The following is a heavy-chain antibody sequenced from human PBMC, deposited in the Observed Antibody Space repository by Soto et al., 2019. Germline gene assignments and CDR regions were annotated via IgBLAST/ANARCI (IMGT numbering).Heavy chain of an antibody. CDR1: GGSISSGDYY. CDR2: IYHSGST. D-gene: IGHD3-22*01. CDR3: ASSYYDSSGSALRD. V-gene: IGHV4-30-2*01. Sequence: SETLSLTCTVSGGSISSGDYYWILIRQPPGKGLEWIGYIYHSGSTYYNPSLKSRVTISVDRSKNQFSLKLSSVTAADTAVYYCASSYYDSSGSALRDWGQGTLVTVSS. J-gene: IGHJ1*01.